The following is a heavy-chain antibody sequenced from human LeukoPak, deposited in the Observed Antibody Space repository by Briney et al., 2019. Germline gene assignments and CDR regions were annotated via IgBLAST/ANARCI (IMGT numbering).Heavy chain of an antibody. D-gene: IGHD3-16*02. CDR3: ARSPYYDYVWGSYPLEA. J-gene: IGHJ5*02. CDR1: GYTFTGYY. CDR2: INPNSGGT. Sequence: VASAKVSCKASGYTFTGYYMHWVRQAPGQGLEWMGWINPNSGGTNYAQKFQGRVTMTRDTSISTAYMELSRLRSDDTAVYYCARSPYYDYVWGSYPLEAWGQGTLVTVSS. V-gene: IGHV1-2*02.